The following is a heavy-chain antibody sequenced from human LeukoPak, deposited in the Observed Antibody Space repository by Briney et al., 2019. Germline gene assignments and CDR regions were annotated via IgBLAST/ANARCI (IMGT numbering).Heavy chain of an antibody. CDR2: IRYDGSNK. CDR1: AFTFSSYG. CDR3: AKDAGTSWKYYFDY. J-gene: IGHJ4*02. Sequence: GGSLRLSCAASAFTFSSYGMQWVRQAPGKGLEWVAFIRYDGSNKYYADSVKGRFTISRDNSKNTLYLQMNSLRDEDTAVYDCAKDAGTSWKYYFDYWGQGTLVTVSS. V-gene: IGHV3-30*02. D-gene: IGHD2-2*01.